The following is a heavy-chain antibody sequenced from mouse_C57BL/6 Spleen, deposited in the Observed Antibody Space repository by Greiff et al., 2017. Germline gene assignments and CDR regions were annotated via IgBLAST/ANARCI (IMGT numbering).Heavy chain of an antibody. D-gene: IGHD1-1*01. CDR3: AITTLRYAIDY. Sequence: QVQLKQPGAELVKPGASVKVSCKASGYTFTSYWMHWVKQRPGQGLEWIGRIHPSDSDTNYNQKFKGKATLTVDKYSSTAYMQHSSLTSEDSAVSYCAITTLRYAIDYWGQGASVTVSS. J-gene: IGHJ4*01. CDR1: GYTFTSYW. V-gene: IGHV1-74*01. CDR2: IHPSDSDT.